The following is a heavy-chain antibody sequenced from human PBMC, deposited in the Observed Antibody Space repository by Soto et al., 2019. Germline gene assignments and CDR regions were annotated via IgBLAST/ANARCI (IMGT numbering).Heavy chain of an antibody. CDR2: INAGNGNT. J-gene: IGHJ4*02. CDR3: ARDQEAAIIFDY. Sequence: GASVKVSCKASGYTFTSYAMHWVRQAPGQRLEWMGWINAGNGNTKYSQKFQGRVTITRDTSASTAYMELSSLRSEDTAVYYCARDQEAAIIFDYWGQGTLVTVSS. CDR1: GYTFTSYA. D-gene: IGHD5-18*01. V-gene: IGHV1-3*01.